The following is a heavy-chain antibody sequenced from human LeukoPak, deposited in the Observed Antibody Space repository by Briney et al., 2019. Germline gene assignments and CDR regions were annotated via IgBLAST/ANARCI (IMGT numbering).Heavy chain of an antibody. CDR1: GFTFNTFW. D-gene: IGHD6-6*01. J-gene: IGHJ4*02. Sequence: GGSERLSCAASGFTFNTFWMTWLRQAPGKGLQWVANIHQEGRTKCYADSVKGRFTISRDNANNALNLQINSLRAEDTALYYCARGDGTSSGLYFHYWGQGTLVTVSS. CDR2: IHQEGRTK. CDR3: ARGDGTSSGLYFHY. V-gene: IGHV3-7*01.